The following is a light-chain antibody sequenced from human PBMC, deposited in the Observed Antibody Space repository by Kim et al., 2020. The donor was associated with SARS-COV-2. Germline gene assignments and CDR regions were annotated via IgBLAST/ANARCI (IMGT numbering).Light chain of an antibody. Sequence: WSPGERPTLSCRPSQSVSRYLAWYQQKPGQAPRLLIYSISTRATGIPDRFTGSGSGTDFTLTISRLEPEDFAMYYCQQYGSSPLTYGGGTKVDIK. V-gene: IGKV3-20*01. J-gene: IGKJ4*01. CDR1: QSVSRY. CDR2: SIS. CDR3: QQYGSSPLT.